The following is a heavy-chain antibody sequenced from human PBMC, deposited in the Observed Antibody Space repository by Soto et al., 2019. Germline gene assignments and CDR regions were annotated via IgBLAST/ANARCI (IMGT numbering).Heavy chain of an antibody. CDR1: GFTFSVHA. CDR3: AQDGGVGATLGLPSGDEY. D-gene: IGHD1-26*01. V-gene: IGHV3-30*18. CDR2: VSSDGSRR. Sequence: QVYVVESGGGVVQPGRSLTLSCVVSGFTFSVHAMHWVRQAPGKGLEWVAIVSSDGSRRFYGESVEGRFSISRDNSRNTLYLQMKSLRPEDTAVYYCAQDGGVGATLGLPSGDEYWGQGTLVTVSS. J-gene: IGHJ4*02.